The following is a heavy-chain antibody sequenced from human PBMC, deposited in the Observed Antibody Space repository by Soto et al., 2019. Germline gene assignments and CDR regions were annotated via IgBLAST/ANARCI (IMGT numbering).Heavy chain of an antibody. J-gene: IGHJ5*02. D-gene: IGHD2-21*01. Sequence: PSDTLSLTCTVSGGSTSSSSYYWGWIRQPPGKGLEWIGSIYYSGSTYYNPSLKSRVTISVDTSKNQFSLKLSSVTAADTAVYYCARRPILWWQRWFDPWGQGTLVTVS. V-gene: IGHV4-39*01. CDR3: ARRPILWWQRWFDP. CDR2: IYYSGST. CDR1: GGSTSSSSYY.